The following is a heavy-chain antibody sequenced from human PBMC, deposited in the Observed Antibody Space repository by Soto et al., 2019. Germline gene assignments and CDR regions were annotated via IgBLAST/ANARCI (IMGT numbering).Heavy chain of an antibody. CDR1: GFTFRSCA. CDR3: AKGRYYDGSGSHGMCV. V-gene: IGHV3-30*18. J-gene: IGHJ6*01. D-gene: IGHD3-10*01. CDR2: ISYDGSNK. Sequence: QVQLVESGGGVVQPGRSLRLSCAASGFTFRSCAMHWVRQAPGKGPEWVAVISYDGSNKMYSDSVKGRFTISRDNTKNALDLQMNSLSADDTAFYHCAKGRYYDGSGSHGMCVWGDVTTVAVAA.